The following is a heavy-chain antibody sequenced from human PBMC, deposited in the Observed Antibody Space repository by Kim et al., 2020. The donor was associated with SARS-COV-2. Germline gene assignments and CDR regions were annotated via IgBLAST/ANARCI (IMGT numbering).Heavy chain of an antibody. J-gene: IGHJ4*02. CDR1: GFTFSSYG. V-gene: IGHV3-30*18. CDR3: AKDQDIVVVPAAIPVPFDY. D-gene: IGHD2-2*02. Sequence: GGSLRLSCAASGFTFSSYGMHWVRQAPGKGLEWVAVISYDGSNKYYADSVKGRFTISRDNSKNTLYLQMNSLRAEDTAVYYCAKDQDIVVVPAAIPVPFDYWGQGTLVTVSS. CDR2: ISYDGSNK.